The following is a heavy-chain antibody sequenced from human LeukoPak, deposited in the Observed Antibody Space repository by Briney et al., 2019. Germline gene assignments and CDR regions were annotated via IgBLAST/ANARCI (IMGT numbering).Heavy chain of an antibody. Sequence: GGSLRLSCAASGFTFSSYDMHWVRQATGKGLEWVSAIGTAGDPYYPGSVKGRFTISRENAKNSLYLQMNSLRAGYTAVYYCASAAYYGSESYVSYYSDYWGQGTLVTVSS. D-gene: IGHD3-10*01. V-gene: IGHV3-13*05. J-gene: IGHJ4*02. CDR2: IGTAGDP. CDR1: GFTFSSYD. CDR3: ASAAYYGSESYVSYYSDY.